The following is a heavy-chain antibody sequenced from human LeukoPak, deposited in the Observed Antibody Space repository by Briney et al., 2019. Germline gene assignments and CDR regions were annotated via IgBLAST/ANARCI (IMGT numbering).Heavy chain of an antibody. J-gene: IGHJ5*02. V-gene: IGHV3-49*04. CDR3: ARDSEPEYNWNHNNWFDP. Sequence: PGGSLRLSCTASGFTFGDYAMTWVRQAPGKGLEWVGFIRSKTYGGTTEYAASVKGRFTISRDDSKSIAYLQMNSLRAEDTAVYYCARDSEPEYNWNHNNWFDPWGQGTLVTISS. CDR1: GFTFGDYA. D-gene: IGHD1-20*01. CDR2: IRSKTYGGTT.